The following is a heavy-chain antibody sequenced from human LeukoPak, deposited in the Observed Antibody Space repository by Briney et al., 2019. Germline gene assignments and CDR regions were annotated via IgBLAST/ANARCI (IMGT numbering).Heavy chain of an antibody. V-gene: IGHV3-21*01. CDR3: ARILSSRHVFDI. J-gene: IGHJ3*02. D-gene: IGHD6-13*01. Sequence: GGSLRLSCAASGFTFISSDMNWVRQAPGKGLEWVASISSNSRNTHYADSLKGRFTISRDNAKNSLYLQMNSLRAEDTAVYYCARILSSRHVFDIWGKGTMVTVFS. CDR1: GFTFISSD. CDR2: ISSNSRNT.